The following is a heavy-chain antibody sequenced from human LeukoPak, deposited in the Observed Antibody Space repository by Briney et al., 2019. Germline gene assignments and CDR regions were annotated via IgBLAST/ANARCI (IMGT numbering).Heavy chain of an antibody. CDR2: ISPNNGGT. J-gene: IGHJ4*02. Sequence: GASVKVSCKASGYTFTGSYVHWVRQAPGQGLEWMGWISPNNGGTSYAQNFRDRVTMTTDTSINTAYMELSWLTSDDTAVYYCAREWDCSDGICFPRGFDFWGQGTLVTVSS. D-gene: IGHD2-15*01. CDR3: AREWDCSDGICFPRGFDF. CDR1: GYTFTGSY. V-gene: IGHV1-2*02.